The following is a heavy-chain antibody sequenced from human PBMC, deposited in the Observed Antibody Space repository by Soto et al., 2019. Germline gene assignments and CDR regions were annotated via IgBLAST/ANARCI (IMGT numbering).Heavy chain of an antibody. Sequence: XGSLRLSCAASGFTFSSYGLHWVRQAPGKGLEWVAVISYDGSNKYYADSVKGRFTISRDNSKNTLYLQMNSLRAEDTAVYYCAKDGLHSGSYYAADYWGQGTLVTVSS. D-gene: IGHD1-26*01. V-gene: IGHV3-30*18. CDR2: ISYDGSNK. CDR1: GFTFSSYG. J-gene: IGHJ4*02. CDR3: AKDGLHSGSYYAADY.